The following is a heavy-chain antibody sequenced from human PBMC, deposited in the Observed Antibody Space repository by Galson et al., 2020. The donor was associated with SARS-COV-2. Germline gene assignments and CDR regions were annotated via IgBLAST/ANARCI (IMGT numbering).Heavy chain of an antibody. Sequence: SGPTLVKPTQTLTLTCTFSGFSLSTSGMCVSWIRQPPGKALEWLALIDWDDDKYYSTSLKTRLTISKDTSKNQVVLTMTNMDPVDTATYYCGRYYDDFWRGYPTVAFDIWGQGTMVTVSA. CDR2: IDWDDDK. V-gene: IGHV2-70*01. CDR1: GFSLSTSGMC. D-gene: IGHD3-3*01. CDR3: GRYYDDFWRGYPTVAFDI. J-gene: IGHJ3*02.